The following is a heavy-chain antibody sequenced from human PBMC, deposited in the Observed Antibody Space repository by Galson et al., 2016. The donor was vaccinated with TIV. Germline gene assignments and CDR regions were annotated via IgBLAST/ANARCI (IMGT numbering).Heavy chain of an antibody. Sequence: SLRLSCASSGFTFSAFAMNWVRQAPGKGLEWVSGVSSSGVATYYADSVKGRFTVSRDNSKNTLFLQMDSLTVDDTAVYYCARPRSNQFDSNWNDWFDPWGQGSLVTVSS. V-gene: IGHV3-23*01. CDR3: ARPRSNQFDSNWNDWFDP. J-gene: IGHJ5*02. CDR1: GFTFSAFA. D-gene: IGHD1-20*01. CDR2: VSSSGVAT.